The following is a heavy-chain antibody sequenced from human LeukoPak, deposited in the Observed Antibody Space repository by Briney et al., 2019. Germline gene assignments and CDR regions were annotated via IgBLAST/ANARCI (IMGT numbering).Heavy chain of an antibody. J-gene: IGHJ6*03. CDR3: ARGRVSSSTWYSTYYYYFYMDV. D-gene: IGHD1-1*01. V-gene: IGHV4-59*01. Sequence: PSEALSLTCSVSDDSITMYYWTWIRQPPGKGLEWIGYVDHTGSTNFNPSLNGRVSISRDTTKNLFSLRLRSVTAADTAVYFCARGRVSSSTWYSTYYYYFYMDVWGKGTTVTVSS. CDR2: VDHTGST. CDR1: DDSITMYY.